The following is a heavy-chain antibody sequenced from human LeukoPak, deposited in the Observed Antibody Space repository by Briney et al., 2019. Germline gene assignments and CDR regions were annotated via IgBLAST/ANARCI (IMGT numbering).Heavy chain of an antibody. CDR2: ISGYNDNA. V-gene: IGHV1-18*01. J-gene: IGHJ5*02. Sequence: ASVKVSCKASGYIFTNYLISWVRQAPGQGLEWMGWISGYNDNANYAQKLQGRVTMTTDTSTSTAYMELRSLRSDDTAVYYCARSELAVAGFLINWFDPWGQRTLVTVSS. D-gene: IGHD6-19*01. CDR3: ARSELAVAGFLINWFDP. CDR1: GYIFTNYL.